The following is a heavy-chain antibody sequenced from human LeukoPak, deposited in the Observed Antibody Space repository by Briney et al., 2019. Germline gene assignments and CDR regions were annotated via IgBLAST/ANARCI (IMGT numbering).Heavy chain of an antibody. D-gene: IGHD6-19*01. V-gene: IGHV4-39*07. J-gene: IGHJ4*02. Sequence: SETLSLTCTVSGGSISSSSYYWGWIRQPPGKGLEWIGSIYYSGSTYYNPSLKSRVTISVDTSKNQFSLKLSSVTAADTAVYYCARGKGSGWYLTTYYFDYWGQGTLVTVSS. CDR3: ARGKGSGWYLTTYYFDY. CDR1: GGSISSSSYY. CDR2: IYYSGST.